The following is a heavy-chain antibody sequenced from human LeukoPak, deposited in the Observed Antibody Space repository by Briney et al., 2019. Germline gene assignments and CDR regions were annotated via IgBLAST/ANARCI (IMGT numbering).Heavy chain of an antibody. CDR2: IKPDGSEG. J-gene: IGHJ4*02. V-gene: IGHV3-7*01. CDR1: GITW. Sequence: GRSLRLSCVVSGITWMTWVRQAPGKGLEWVADIKPDGSEGDYVDSVKGRFTVSRDNAKNSLYLHMNSLRAEDTAVYYCARDLDGAAGEDYFDYWGQGTLVTVSS. CDR3: ARDLDGAAGEDYFDY. D-gene: IGHD6-13*01.